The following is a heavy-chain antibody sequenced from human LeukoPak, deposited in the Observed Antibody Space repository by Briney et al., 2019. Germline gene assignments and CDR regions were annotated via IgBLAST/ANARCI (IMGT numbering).Heavy chain of an antibody. CDR2: IYHSGST. J-gene: IGHJ5*02. CDR1: GYSISSGYF. Sequence: SETLSLTCTVSGYSISSGYFWGWIRQPPGKGLEWIGSIYHSGSTHYNSSLKSRVTISVDMSKNQFSLRLSSVTAADTAVYFCANQGGYSSAWGQGTLVTVSS. D-gene: IGHD6-19*01. V-gene: IGHV4-38-2*02. CDR3: ANQGGYSSA.